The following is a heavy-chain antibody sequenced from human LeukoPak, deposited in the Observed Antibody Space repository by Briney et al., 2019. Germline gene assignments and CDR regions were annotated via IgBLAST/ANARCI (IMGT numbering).Heavy chain of an antibody. CDR2: IYYSGST. Sequence: PSETLSLTCTVSGGSISIGGYYWSWIRQHPGKGLEWIGYIYYSGSTYYNTSLKSRVTISVDTSKNQFSLKLSSVTAADTAVYYCARGVSARFDPWGQGTLVTVSS. CDR3: ARGVSARFDP. CDR1: GGSISIGGYY. J-gene: IGHJ5*02. V-gene: IGHV4-31*03.